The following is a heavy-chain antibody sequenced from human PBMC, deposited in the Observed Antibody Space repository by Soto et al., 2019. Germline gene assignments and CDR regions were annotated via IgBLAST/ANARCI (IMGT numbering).Heavy chain of an antibody. Sequence: QVRLQESGPGLVKPSETLSLTCSVSGRSMSSNYWSWLRQSPDKGLEWLGYVFYGGTDYNPSLGGRVTMSAETSKSQFSLPLSSVTAADTAVYYCAAYRGAFYFDFWGQGIQVTVSS. V-gene: IGHV4-59*03. J-gene: IGHJ4*02. CDR2: VFYGGT. CDR3: AAYRGAFYFDF. D-gene: IGHD4-4*01. CDR1: GRSMSSNY.